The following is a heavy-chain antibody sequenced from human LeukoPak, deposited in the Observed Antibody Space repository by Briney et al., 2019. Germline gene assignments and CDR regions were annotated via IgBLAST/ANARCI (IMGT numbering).Heavy chain of an antibody. CDR2: INPNSGGT. D-gene: IGHD6-19*01. J-gene: IGHJ4*02. CDR1: GYTFTGYY. V-gene: IGHV1-2*06. Sequence: ASVKVSCKASGYTFTGYYMHWVRQAPGQGLEWMGRINPNSGGTNYAQKFQGRVTMTRDTSISTAYMELSRLRSDDTAVYYCATVLTGYSSGWYLGYWGQGTLVTVSS. CDR3: ATVLTGYSSGWYLGY.